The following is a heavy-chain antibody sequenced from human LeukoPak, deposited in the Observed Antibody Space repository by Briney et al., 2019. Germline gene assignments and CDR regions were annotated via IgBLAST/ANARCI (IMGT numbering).Heavy chain of an antibody. CDR1: GYTFTGYY. J-gene: IGHJ3*02. V-gene: IGHV1-2*06. Sequence: ASVKVSCKASGYTFTGYYMHWVRQAPGQGLEWMGRINPNSGGTNYAQKFQGRVTMTRDTSISTAYMELSSLRSEDTAVYYCASFPDPPYLGPHDAFDIWGQGTMVTVSS. CDR2: INPNSGGT. CDR3: ASFPDPPYLGPHDAFDI. D-gene: IGHD2/OR15-2a*01.